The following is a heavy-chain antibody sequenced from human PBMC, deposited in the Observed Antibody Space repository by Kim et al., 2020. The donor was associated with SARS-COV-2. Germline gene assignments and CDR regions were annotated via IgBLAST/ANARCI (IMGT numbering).Heavy chain of an antibody. CDR3: ATPSSVWHQYYFDY. CDR2: IYPGDSDT. D-gene: IGHD6-19*01. Sequence: GESLKISCKGSGYSFTRYWIGWVRQMPGKGLEWMGIIYPGDSDTRYSPSFQGQATITVDKSISTAYLQWSSLKASDTAMYYCATPSSVWHQYYFDYWGQGTLVTVSS. J-gene: IGHJ4*02. CDR1: GYSFTRYW. V-gene: IGHV5-51*01.